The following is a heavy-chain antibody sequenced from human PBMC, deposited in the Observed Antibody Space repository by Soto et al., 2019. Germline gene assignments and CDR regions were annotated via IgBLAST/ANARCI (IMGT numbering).Heavy chain of an antibody. CDR2: INPNSGGT. Sequence: QVQLVQSGAEVKKPGASVKVSCKASGYTFTGYYMHWVRQAPGQGLEWMGWINPNSGGTNYAQKFQGWVPMTRETSISKAYMELSRLRSDDTAVYYCARAVPAAMRYYYYGMDVWGQGTTVTVSS. D-gene: IGHD2-2*01. V-gene: IGHV1-2*04. CDR1: GYTFTGYY. J-gene: IGHJ6*02. CDR3: ARAVPAAMRYYYYGMDV.